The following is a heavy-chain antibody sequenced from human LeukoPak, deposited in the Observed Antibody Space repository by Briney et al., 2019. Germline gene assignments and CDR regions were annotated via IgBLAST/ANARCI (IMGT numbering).Heavy chain of an antibody. V-gene: IGHV3-30*18. CDR3: AKGRGLSYDYGVDY. CDR2: ISYDGSNK. Sequence: PGGSLRLSCAASGFTFSSYGMHWVRQAPGKGLEWVAVISYDGSNKYYADSVKGRFTISRDNSKNTLYLQMNSLRAEDMALYYCAKGRGLSYDYGVDYWGQGTLVTVSS. J-gene: IGHJ4*02. CDR1: GFTFSSYG. D-gene: IGHD4-17*01.